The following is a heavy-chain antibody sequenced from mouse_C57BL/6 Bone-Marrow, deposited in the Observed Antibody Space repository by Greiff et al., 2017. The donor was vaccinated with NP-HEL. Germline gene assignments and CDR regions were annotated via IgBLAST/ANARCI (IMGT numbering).Heavy chain of an antibody. J-gene: IGHJ4*01. Sequence: EVKLQQSGPELVKPGASVKMSCKASGYTFTHYNMHWVKQSHGKSLEWIGYINPNNGGTSYNQKFKGKATLTVNKSSSTAYMELRSLTSEDSAVYYCARSRGFFYYAMDYWGQGTSVTVSS. CDR1: GYTFTHYN. CDR3: ARSRGFFYYAMDY. CDR2: INPNNGGT. V-gene: IGHV1-22*01.